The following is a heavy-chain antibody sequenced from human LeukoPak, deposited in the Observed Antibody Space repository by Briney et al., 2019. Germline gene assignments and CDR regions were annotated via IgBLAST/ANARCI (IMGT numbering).Heavy chain of an antibody. CDR3: ARGPGYSYGPGYYYYMDV. J-gene: IGHJ6*03. D-gene: IGHD5-18*01. V-gene: IGHV1-69*05. CDR1: GGTFSSYA. CDR2: IIPIFGTA. Sequence: SVKVSCKASGGTFSSYAISWVRQAPGQGLEWMGGIIPIFGTANYAQKFQGRVTITTDESTSTAYMELSSLRSEDTAVYYCARGPGYSYGPGYYYYMDVWGKGTTVTVSS.